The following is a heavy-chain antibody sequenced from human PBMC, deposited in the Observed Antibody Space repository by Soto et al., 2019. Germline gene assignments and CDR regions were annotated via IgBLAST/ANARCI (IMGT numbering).Heavy chain of an antibody. Sequence: QVQVVESGGGVVQPGRSLRLSCAASGFTFSNYGMHWVRQAPGKGLEWLAVIWHDGSNSYYADSVKGRFTISRDNSKNMLYLEMDSLRVEDTAVYYFSGNFDFWGQGTLVTVSS. V-gene: IGHV3-33*01. CDR2: IWHDGSNS. D-gene: IGHD1-26*01. J-gene: IGHJ4*02. CDR1: GFTFSNYG. CDR3: SGNFDF.